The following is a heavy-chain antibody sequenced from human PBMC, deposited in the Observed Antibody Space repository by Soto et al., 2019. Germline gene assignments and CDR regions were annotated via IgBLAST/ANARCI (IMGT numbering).Heavy chain of an antibody. CDR3: ARENRDRETGLVPAAIDGMDV. CDR1: GGTFSRYS. J-gene: IGHJ6*02. Sequence: QVQLVQSGAEVKKPGSSVKVSCKASGGTFSRYSITWVRQAPGHGLEWIGRIIPIFGIASYAQKVQGRVTITAHESTSTAYMERSSLRSDDTAVYYCARENRDRETGLVPAAIDGMDVWGQGTTVTVSS. V-gene: IGHV1-69*08. CDR2: IIPIFGIA. D-gene: IGHD2-2*01.